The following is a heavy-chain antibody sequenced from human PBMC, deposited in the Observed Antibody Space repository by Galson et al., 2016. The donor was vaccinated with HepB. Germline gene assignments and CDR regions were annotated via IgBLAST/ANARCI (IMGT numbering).Heavy chain of an antibody. D-gene: IGHD6-6*01. CDR1: GYTFTSYD. Sequence: VKVSCKASGYTFTSYDIHWVRQATGQGLEWMGWMNPNSGNTGYAQKFQGRVTLTRSTSKSTVYVELSSLRSEDMAMYYCARVEYASSAGANRFDYWGQGTLVTVSS. CDR3: ARVEYASSAGANRFDY. V-gene: IGHV1-8*02. J-gene: IGHJ4*02. CDR2: MNPNSGNT.